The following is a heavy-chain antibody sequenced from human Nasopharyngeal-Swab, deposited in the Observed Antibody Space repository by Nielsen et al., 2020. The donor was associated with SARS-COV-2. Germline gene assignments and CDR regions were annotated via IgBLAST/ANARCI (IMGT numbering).Heavy chain of an antibody. CDR2: IYPGDSDT. Sequence: GESLKISCKGSGYSFTSYWIGWVRQMPGKGLEWMGIIYPGDSDTRYSPSFQGQVTISADKSISTAYLQWSSLKAPDTAMYYCARHFCGSYFGATFCTGGYYFDYWGQGTLVTVSS. J-gene: IGHJ4*02. V-gene: IGHV5-51*01. D-gene: IGHD1-26*01. CDR3: ARHFCGSYFGATFCTGGYYFDY. CDR1: GYSFTSYW.